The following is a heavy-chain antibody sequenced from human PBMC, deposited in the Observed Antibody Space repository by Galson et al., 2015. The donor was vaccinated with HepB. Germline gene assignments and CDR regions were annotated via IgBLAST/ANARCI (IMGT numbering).Heavy chain of an antibody. CDR2: ISTSGATI. CDR3: VRDPYSSGWLFDP. CDR1: GFIFSNYN. J-gene: IGHJ5*02. Sequence: SLRLSCAASGFIFSNYNMNWVRQAPGKGLEWLSYISTSGATIYYADSVKGRFTISRDNAKNSLSLQMNSLRDEDTAVYYCVRDPYSSGWLFDPWGQGTLVTVSS. V-gene: IGHV3-48*02. D-gene: IGHD6-19*01.